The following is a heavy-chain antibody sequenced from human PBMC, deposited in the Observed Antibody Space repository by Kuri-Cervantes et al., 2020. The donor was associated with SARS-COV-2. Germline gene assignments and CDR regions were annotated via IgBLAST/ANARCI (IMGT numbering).Heavy chain of an antibody. D-gene: IGHD6-6*01. CDR2: IYYSGST. J-gene: IGHJ5*02. CDR3: ARGRYSGSHPGVWFDP. Sequence: SETLSLTCTVSGGSISSSSYYWGWIRQPPGKGLEWIGSIYYSGSTYYNPSLKSRVTISVDTSKNQFSLKLSSVTAADTAVYYCARGRYSGSHPGVWFDPWGQGTLVTVSS. CDR1: GGSISSSSYY. V-gene: IGHV4-39*01.